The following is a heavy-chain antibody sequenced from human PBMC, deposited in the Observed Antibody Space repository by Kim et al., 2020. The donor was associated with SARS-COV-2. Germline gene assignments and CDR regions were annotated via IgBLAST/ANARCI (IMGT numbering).Heavy chain of an antibody. J-gene: IGHJ6*02. D-gene: IGHD1-26*01. CDR2: IYYSGST. CDR1: GGSISSGGYY. V-gene: IGHV4-31*03. Sequence: SETLSLTCTVSGGSISSGGYYWSWIRQHPGKGLEWIGYIYYSGSTYYNPSLKSRVTISVDTSKNQFSLKLSSVTAADTAVYYCASSSLLYYYYGMDVWGQGTTVTVSS. CDR3: ASSSLLYYYYGMDV.